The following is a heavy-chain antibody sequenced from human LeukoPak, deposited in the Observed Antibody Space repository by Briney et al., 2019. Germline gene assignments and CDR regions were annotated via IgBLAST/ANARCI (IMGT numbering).Heavy chain of an antibody. J-gene: IGHJ6*02. CDR2: IKEDGTAK. V-gene: IGHV3-7*01. Sequence: GGSLRLSCAASGFTFSSSWMAWVRQAPGKGLEWVGNIKEDGTAKNYVVSVRGRFTISRDNATLYLQMNSLRAEDTAVNYCARGNYYGMDVWGQGTTVTVSS. CDR1: GFTFSSSW. CDR3: ARGNYYGMDV.